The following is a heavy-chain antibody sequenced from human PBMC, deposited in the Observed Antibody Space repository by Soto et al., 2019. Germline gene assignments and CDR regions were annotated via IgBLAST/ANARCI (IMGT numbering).Heavy chain of an antibody. V-gene: IGHV3-74*01. Sequence: EVQLVESGGGLVQPGGSLRLSCAASGFTFSNYWMHWVRQAPGKGLAWVARIDHDGSTDYAGPVRGRFTVSRDNAENMLYLQMNSLRDDDTALYYCVRDSHGDYWGQGTLVTVSS. J-gene: IGHJ4*02. CDR1: GFTFSNYW. CDR2: IDHDGST. CDR3: VRDSHGDY.